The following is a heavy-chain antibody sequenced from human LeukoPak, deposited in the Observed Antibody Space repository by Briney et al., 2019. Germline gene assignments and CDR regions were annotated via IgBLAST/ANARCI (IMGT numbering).Heavy chain of an antibody. CDR1: GFTFSSYG. Sequence: GGSLRLSCAASGFTFSSYGMHWVRQAPGKGLEWVAVISYDGSNKYYADSVKGRFTISRDNSKNTLYLQMNSLRAEDTAVYYCAKDRTYGGKAPFDYWGQGTLVTVSS. CDR2: ISYDGSNK. D-gene: IGHD4-23*01. J-gene: IGHJ4*02. V-gene: IGHV3-30*18. CDR3: AKDRTYGGKAPFDY.